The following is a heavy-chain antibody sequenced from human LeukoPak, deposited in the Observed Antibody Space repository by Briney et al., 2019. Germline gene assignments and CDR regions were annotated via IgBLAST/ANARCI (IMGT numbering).Heavy chain of an antibody. V-gene: IGHV1-69*05. CDR3: ARGMVAGTTPLAWFDP. Sequence: SVKVSCKASGGTFSSYAISWVRQAPGQGLEWMGGIIPIFGTANYAQKFQGRVTITTDESTSTAYMELSSLRSEDTAVYYCARGMVAGTTPLAWFDPWGQGTLITVSS. J-gene: IGHJ5*02. CDR2: IIPIFGTA. D-gene: IGHD1-7*01. CDR1: GGTFSSYA.